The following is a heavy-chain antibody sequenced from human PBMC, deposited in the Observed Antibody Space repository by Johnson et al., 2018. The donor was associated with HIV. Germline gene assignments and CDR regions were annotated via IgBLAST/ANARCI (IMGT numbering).Heavy chain of an antibody. D-gene: IGHD1-26*01. CDR3: VKGVVGAEDVFDI. J-gene: IGHJ3*02. CDR2: IAYDGRNT. V-gene: IGHV3-33*06. Sequence: HVQLVESGGGLVQPGRSLRLSCAASGFTFSSYGMHWVRQAPGKGLEWVAAIAYDGRNTYYADSVKGRFTISRDNSKNTLYLQMNSLRAEDTAVYYCVKGVVGAEDVFDIWGQGTMVTVSS. CDR1: GFTFSSYG.